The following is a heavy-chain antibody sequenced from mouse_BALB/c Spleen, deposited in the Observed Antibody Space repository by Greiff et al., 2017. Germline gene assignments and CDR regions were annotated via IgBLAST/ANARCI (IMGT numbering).Heavy chain of an antibody. J-gene: IGHJ1*01. CDR2: INPGSGGT. Sequence: QVQLQQPGAELVRPGTSVKVSCKASGYAFTNYLIEWVKQRPGQGLEWIGVINPGSGGTNYNEKFKGKATLTADKSSSTAYMQLSSLTSDDSAVYFCAIYGYDVDWYFDVWGAGTTVTVSS. V-gene: IGHV1-54*01. CDR1: GYAFTNYL. D-gene: IGHD2-2*01. CDR3: AIYGYDVDWYFDV.